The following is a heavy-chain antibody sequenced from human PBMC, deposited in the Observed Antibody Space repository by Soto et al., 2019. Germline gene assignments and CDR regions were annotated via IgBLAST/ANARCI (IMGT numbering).Heavy chain of an antibody. V-gene: IGHV1-3*01. CDR1: GYTFIDYS. Sequence: QVQLVQSGAEVKKPGASVKISCKTSGYTFIDYSMHWVRQAPGERLEWMGWITPGNGNTEYSEKFQDRLTITRDTSATTSSMELTSLRSEDTAVYYCARARGPNWFDPWGQGTLVTVSS. CDR2: ITPGNGNT. CDR3: ARARGPNWFDP. J-gene: IGHJ5*02. D-gene: IGHD3-10*01.